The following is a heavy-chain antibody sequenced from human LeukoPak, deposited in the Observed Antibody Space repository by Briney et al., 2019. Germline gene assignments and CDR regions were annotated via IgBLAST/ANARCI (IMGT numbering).Heavy chain of an antibody. Sequence: GGSLRLSCAASGFTFSSYAMSWVRQAPGKGLEWVSALSGSGGSTYYADSVKGRFTISRDNSKNSLYLQMNSLRAEDTAVYYCARARGYYGSGTFDYWGQGTLVTVSS. D-gene: IGHD3-10*01. CDR1: GFTFSSYA. J-gene: IGHJ4*02. V-gene: IGHV3-23*01. CDR3: ARARGYYGSGTFDY. CDR2: LSGSGGST.